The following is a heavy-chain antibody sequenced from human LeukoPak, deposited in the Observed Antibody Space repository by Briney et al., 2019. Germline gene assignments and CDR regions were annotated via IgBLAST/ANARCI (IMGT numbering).Heavy chain of an antibody. Sequence: SGPTLVKPTQTLTLTCTFSGFSLSTSGVGVGWIRQPPGKALEWLALIYWNDDKRYSPSLKSRLTITKDTSKNQVVLTMTNMDPVDTATYYCAHRLDGISSMAAAGYFDYWGQGTLVTVSS. D-gene: IGHD6-13*01. J-gene: IGHJ4*02. CDR2: IYWNDDK. CDR3: AHRLDGISSMAAAGYFDY. CDR1: GFSLSTSGVG. V-gene: IGHV2-5*01.